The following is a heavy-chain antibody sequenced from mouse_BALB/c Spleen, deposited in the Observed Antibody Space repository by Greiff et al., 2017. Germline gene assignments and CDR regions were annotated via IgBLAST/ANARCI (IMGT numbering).Heavy chain of an antibody. CDR1: GFTFSDYY. V-gene: IGHV5-4*02. CDR3: ASPSTMITAEGFAY. D-gene: IGHD2-4*01. CDR2: ISDGGSYT. Sequence: DVMLVESGGGLVKPGGSLKLSCAASGFTFSDYYMYWVRQTPEKRLEWVATISDGGSYTYYPDSVKGRFTISRDNAKNNLYLQMSSLKSEDTAMYYCASPSTMITAEGFAYWGQGTLVTVSA. J-gene: IGHJ3*01.